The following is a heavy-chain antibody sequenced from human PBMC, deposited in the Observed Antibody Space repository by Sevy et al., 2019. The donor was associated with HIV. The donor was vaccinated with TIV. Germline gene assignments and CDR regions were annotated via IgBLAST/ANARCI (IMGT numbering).Heavy chain of an antibody. CDR2: IYYSGVT. D-gene: IGHD3-10*01. Sequence: SETLSLTCTVSGGSISSGDYYWSWIRQPPGKGLEWLGYIYYSGVTYYNPSLKSRVTISVDTSKNQFSLKVSSVTAADTAGYYCARPLRGFYYGMDVWGQGTTVTVSS. J-gene: IGHJ6*02. CDR3: ARPLRGFYYGMDV. CDR1: GGSISSGDYY. V-gene: IGHV4-30-4*01.